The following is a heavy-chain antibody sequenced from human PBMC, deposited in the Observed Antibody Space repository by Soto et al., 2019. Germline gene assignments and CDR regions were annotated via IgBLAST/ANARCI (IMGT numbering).Heavy chain of an antibody. CDR2: IYYSGST. CDR3: ARVCRGCISTSCYAWFDP. V-gene: IGHV4-31*03. J-gene: IGHJ5*02. CDR1: TGSISSGSYY. Sequence: QVQLQESGPGLVKPSQTLSLTCTVSTGSISSGSYYWSWIRQHPGKGLEWIGYIYYSGSTYYNPSLDSGVTISVDTSKNQFSLKLSYVTAAATAVYYCARVCRGCISTSCYAWFDPWGQGTLVTVSS. D-gene: IGHD2-2*01.